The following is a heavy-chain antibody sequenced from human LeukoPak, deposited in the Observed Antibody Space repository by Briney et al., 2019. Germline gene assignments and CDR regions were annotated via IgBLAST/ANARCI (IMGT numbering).Heavy chain of an antibody. D-gene: IGHD2-2*03. J-gene: IGHJ4*02. CDR1: GFTVSSYE. V-gene: IGHV3-21*01. Sequence: GGSLRLSCAASGFTVSSYEMNWVRQAPGKGLEWVSSISSSSSYIYYADSVKGRFTISRDNAKNSLYLQMNSLRAEDTAVYYCARDGYCSSTSCWGQGTLVTVSS. CDR3: ARDGYCSSTSC. CDR2: ISSSSSYI.